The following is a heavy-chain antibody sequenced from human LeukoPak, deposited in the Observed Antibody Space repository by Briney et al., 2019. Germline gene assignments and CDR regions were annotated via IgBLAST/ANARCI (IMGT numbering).Heavy chain of an antibody. V-gene: IGHV4-39*07. Sequence: SETLSLTCSVSGGSISSCTYSWGWIRQPPGKGLEWIGSFSCSGSTYYNPSLKSRVTISVDTSKSQFSLYMDSVTAADTAVYYCAGQQLVREWFDPWGQGTLVTVSS. CDR3: AGQQLVREWFDP. CDR2: FSCSGST. CDR1: GGSISSCTYS. J-gene: IGHJ5*02. D-gene: IGHD6-13*01.